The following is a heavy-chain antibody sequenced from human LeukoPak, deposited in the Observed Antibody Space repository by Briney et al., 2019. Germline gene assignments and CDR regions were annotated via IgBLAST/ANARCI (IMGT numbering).Heavy chain of an antibody. V-gene: IGHV3-21*01. CDR1: GFTFSSHT. J-gene: IGHJ4*02. Sequence: PGGSLRLSCAASGFTFSSHTMNCVRQAPGKGLEWVSSISSSSIFIYYADSVKGRFTISRDNAKNSLDLQMNSLRVDDTAVYYCARDIIRGYLDQWGQGTLVTVSS. CDR2: ISSSSIFI. CDR3: ARDIIRGYLDQ. D-gene: IGHD2-15*01.